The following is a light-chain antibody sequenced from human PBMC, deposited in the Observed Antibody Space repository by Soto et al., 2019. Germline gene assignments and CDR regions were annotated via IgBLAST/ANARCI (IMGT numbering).Light chain of an antibody. CDR3: QQYNSYSWT. V-gene: IGKV1-5*01. CDR1: QSISSW. J-gene: IGKJ1*01. CDR2: DAS. Sequence: TQSPATLSLSPGERATLYCRASQSISSWLAWYQQKPGKAPKLLIYDASSLESGVPSRFSGSGSGTEFTLTISSLQPDDFATYYCQQYNSYSWTFGQGTKVEIK.